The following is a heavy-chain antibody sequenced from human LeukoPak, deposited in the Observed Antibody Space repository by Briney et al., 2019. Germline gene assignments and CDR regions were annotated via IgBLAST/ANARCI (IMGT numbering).Heavy chain of an antibody. CDR1: GGSFSGYY. CDR2: INHSGST. Sequence: SETLSLTCAVYGGSFSGYYWSWIRQPPGKGLEWIGEINHSGSTNYNPSLKSRVTISVDTSKNQFSLKLSSVTAADTAVYYCARGYPQGAGTTPPYFDYWGQGTLVTVSS. D-gene: IGHD1-7*01. CDR3: ARGYPQGAGTTPPYFDY. V-gene: IGHV4-34*01. J-gene: IGHJ4*02.